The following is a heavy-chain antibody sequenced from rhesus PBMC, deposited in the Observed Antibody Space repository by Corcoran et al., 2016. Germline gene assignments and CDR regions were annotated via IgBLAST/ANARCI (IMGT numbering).Heavy chain of an antibody. Sequence: EGKLVESGGGLVQLGGSLRLPCAASGFTLGDYGRHWVRQAPGKGVEGGSSISSTGKTVNNADSGTGRFTVARDNAKSSLSLQMSSLKAEDTAVYYCTRVCAGCIRGGYFEFWGQGALVTVSS. CDR2: ISSTGKTV. V-gene: IGHV3-183*02. J-gene: IGHJ1*01. CDR3: TRVCAGCIRGGYFEF. D-gene: IGHD2-21*01. CDR1: GFTLGDYG.